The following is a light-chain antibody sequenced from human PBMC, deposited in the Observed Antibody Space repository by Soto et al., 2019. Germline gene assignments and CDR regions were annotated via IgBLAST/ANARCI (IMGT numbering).Light chain of an antibody. CDR2: GAS. Sequence: EIVMTQSPATLSVSPGERATLSCRASQSVSGNLAWYQQKPGQAHRLLIYGASTRATGIPARFSGSGSGTEITLTISSLQSEDYAVCYDQQYNNRLITVGQGTRLEIK. J-gene: IGKJ5*01. CDR1: QSVSGN. V-gene: IGKV3-15*01. CDR3: QQYNNRLIT.